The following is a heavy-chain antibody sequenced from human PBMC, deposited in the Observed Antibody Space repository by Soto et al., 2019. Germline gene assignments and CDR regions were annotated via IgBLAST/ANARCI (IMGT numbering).Heavy chain of an antibody. D-gene: IGHD2-21*02. V-gene: IGHV1-3*01. Sequence: SVNVSCKASGYTFTSHAMHWVRQAPGQRLEWMGWINSGNGNTKYSQKFQGRVTITRDTSASTAYMELSSLRSEDTAVYYCARSIVVVTALDYWGQGTLVTVSS. CDR1: GYTFTSHA. CDR3: ARSIVVVTALDY. J-gene: IGHJ4*02. CDR2: INSGNGNT.